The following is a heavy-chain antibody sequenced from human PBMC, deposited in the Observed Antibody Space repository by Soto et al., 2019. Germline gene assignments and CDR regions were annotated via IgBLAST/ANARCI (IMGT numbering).Heavy chain of an antibody. CDR1: GGSFSGYY. J-gene: IGHJ6*03. D-gene: IGHD2-2*01. V-gene: IGHV4-34*01. CDR2: INHSGST. CDR3: ARGYCSSTSCYPGDYYYSYMDV. Sequence: PSETLSLTCAVYGGSFSGYYWSWIRQPPGKGLEWIGEINHSGSTNYNPSLKSRVTISVDTSKNQFSLKLSSVTAADTAVYYCARGYCSSTSCYPGDYYYSYMDVWGKGTTVTVSS.